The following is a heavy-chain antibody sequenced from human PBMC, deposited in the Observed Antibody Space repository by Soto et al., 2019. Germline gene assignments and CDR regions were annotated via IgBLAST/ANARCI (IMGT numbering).Heavy chain of an antibody. J-gene: IGHJ3*01. CDR1: GFTLTNYW. D-gene: IGHD3-9*01. Sequence: GGSLRLSCEVSGFTLTNYWMTWVRQAPGKGLEWVANIKEDGSEQNYGDSVKGRFTISRDNAKNSLFLHMSSLRAEDTAVYYCVRDDTKHNTDWYDALDFWGQGTMVTVSS. CDR2: IKEDGSEQ. CDR3: VRDDTKHNTDWYDALDF. V-gene: IGHV3-7*01.